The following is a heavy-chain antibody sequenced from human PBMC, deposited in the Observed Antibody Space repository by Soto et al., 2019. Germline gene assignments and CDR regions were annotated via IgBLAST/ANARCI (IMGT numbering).Heavy chain of an antibody. Sequence: ETLSLTSAVYGGSFSGYYWSWIRQPPGKGLEWIGAINHSGSTNYNPSLKSRVTISVDTSKNQFSLKLSSVTAADTAVYYCARKRARSWLDPGGQGTRVTVS. CDR1: GGSFSGYY. V-gene: IGHV4-34*01. CDR3: ARKRARSWLDP. J-gene: IGHJ5*02. CDR2: INHSGST. D-gene: IGHD6-25*01.